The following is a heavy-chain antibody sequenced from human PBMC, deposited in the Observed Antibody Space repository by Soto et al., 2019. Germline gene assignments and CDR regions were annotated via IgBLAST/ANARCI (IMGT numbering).Heavy chain of an antibody. V-gene: IGHV1-69*13. J-gene: IGHJ4*02. CDR2: IIPIFGTA. Sequence: SVNVSFKASGGTFSSYAISWVRQAPGQGLEWMGGIIPIFGTANYAQKFQGRVTITADESTSTAYMELSSLRSEDTAVYYCARATLHYDSRSEFYFDYWGQGTLVTVSS. CDR3: ARATLHYDSRSEFYFDY. D-gene: IGHD3-22*01. CDR1: GGTFSSYA.